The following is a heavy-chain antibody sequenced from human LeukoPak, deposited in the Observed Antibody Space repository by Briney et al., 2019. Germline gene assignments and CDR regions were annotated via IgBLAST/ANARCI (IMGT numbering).Heavy chain of an antibody. D-gene: IGHD3-10*01. Sequence: GGSLRLSCVDSGFTFTNAWMSWVRQAPGKGLEWIGRIKSKTNGETTNYAEPVRGRFTISRDDSKSAVYLQMNSLKIEDTAVYYCTTDLGTYYHGSQRLIPIDYWGQGTLVTVSS. J-gene: IGHJ4*02. CDR3: TTDLGTYYHGSQRLIPIDY. V-gene: IGHV3-15*01. CDR2: IKSKTNGETT. CDR1: GFTFTNAW.